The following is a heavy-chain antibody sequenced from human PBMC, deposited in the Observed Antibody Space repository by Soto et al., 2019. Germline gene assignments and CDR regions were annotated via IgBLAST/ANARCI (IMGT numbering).Heavy chain of an antibody. D-gene: IGHD4-17*01. J-gene: IGHJ1*01. CDR1: GFTVSSNY. CDR2: IYSGSKT. V-gene: IGHV3-66*01. CDR3: ARVYGDYVVYFQH. Sequence: GGSLRLSCAASGFTVSSNYMSWVRQAPGKGLEWVSVIYSGSKTNYADSVKGRFTISRDNSKNTLSLQMNSLRAEDTAVYYCARVYGDYVVYFQHWGQGTLVTVSS.